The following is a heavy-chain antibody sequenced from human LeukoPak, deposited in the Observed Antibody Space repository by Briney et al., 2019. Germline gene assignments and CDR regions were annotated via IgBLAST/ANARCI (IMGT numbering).Heavy chain of an antibody. Sequence: PGGSLRLSCAASGFTFSSHWMTWVRQALGKGLEWVATIKQDGNEKQYVDSVKGRFTISRDNAKNSLYLQMNSLRAEDTAVYYCARSLYGSGSYDKGDGYFDYWGQGTLATVSS. CDR1: GFTFSSHW. J-gene: IGHJ4*02. CDR2: IKQDGNEK. D-gene: IGHD3-10*01. V-gene: IGHV3-7*03. CDR3: ARSLYGSGSYDKGDGYFDY.